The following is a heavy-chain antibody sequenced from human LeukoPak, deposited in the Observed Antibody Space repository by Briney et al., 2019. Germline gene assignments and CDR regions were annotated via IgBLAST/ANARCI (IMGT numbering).Heavy chain of an antibody. J-gene: IGHJ3*02. CDR2: INAGNGNT. D-gene: IGHD3-3*01. CDR3: ARDNNPFWSGYYSGAFDI. CDR1: GYTFTSYA. Sequence: ASVKVSCKASGYTFTSYAMHWVRQAPGQRLEWMGWINAGNGNTKYSQKFQGRVTITRDTSASTAYMELSSLRSEDTAVYYCARDNNPFWSGYYSGAFDIWGQGTMVTASS. V-gene: IGHV1-3*01.